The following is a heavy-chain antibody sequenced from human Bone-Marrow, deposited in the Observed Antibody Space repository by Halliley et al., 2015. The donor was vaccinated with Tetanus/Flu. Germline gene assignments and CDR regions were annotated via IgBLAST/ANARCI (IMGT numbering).Heavy chain of an antibody. CDR2: ISANGENS. J-gene: IGHJ4*02. CDR3: AKFRPVVGTRGGFNS. D-gene: IGHD6-19*01. Sequence: SLRLSCAVSGFTFDNYAMSYVRQAPGKGLEWVAGISANGENSYYADSVRGRFTLSRDNSKHTLSLQMRSLRPEDTALYYCAKFRPVVGTRGGFNSWGQGTLVIVSS. V-gene: IGHV3-23*01. CDR1: GFTFDNYA.